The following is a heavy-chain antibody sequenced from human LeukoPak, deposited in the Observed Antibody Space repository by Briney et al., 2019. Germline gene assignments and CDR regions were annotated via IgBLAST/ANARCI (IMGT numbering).Heavy chain of an antibody. CDR2: INPSGGTT. J-gene: IGHJ4*02. V-gene: IGHV1-46*01. Sequence: GASVKVSCKASGYTFTSYGISWVRQAPGQGLEWMRIINPSGGTTSYAQKFQGRVTMTRDTSTSTVYMELSSLRSEDTAVYYCARGASTYYGSGSYYRDYWGQGTLVTVSS. CDR1: GYTFTSYG. D-gene: IGHD3-10*01. CDR3: ARGASTYYGSGSYYRDY.